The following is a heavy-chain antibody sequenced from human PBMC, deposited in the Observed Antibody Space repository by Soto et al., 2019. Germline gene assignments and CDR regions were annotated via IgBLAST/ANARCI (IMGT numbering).Heavy chain of an antibody. CDR1: GYTFNEYY. J-gene: IGHJ6*02. V-gene: IGHV1-2*02. CDR2: INPNSGGT. D-gene: IGHD3-10*01. CDR3: ARRLGGGGDYFYGMDV. Sequence: QVQLVQSGAEVKKPGASVKVSCKTSGYTFNEYYIHWMRQVPGQGPEWMGWINPNSGGTKFAKKFQGGINMTSDTSISTAYMELSRLRSDDTAVYYWARRLGGGGDYFYGMDVWGQGTAVTVSS.